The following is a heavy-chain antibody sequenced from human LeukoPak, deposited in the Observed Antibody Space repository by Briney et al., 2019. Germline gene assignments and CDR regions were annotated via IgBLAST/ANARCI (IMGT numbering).Heavy chain of an antibody. CDR3: ARIIMDYGGNWRAFDI. V-gene: IGHV3-20*04. D-gene: IGHD4-23*01. CDR1: GFTFDDYG. Sequence: GGSLRLSCAASGFTFDDYGMSWVRQAPGKGLVWVSGINWNGGSTGYADSLKVRFTISRDNAKNSLSLQMNSLRAEDTALYYCARIIMDYGGNWRAFDIWGQGTMVTVSS. J-gene: IGHJ3*02. CDR2: INWNGGST.